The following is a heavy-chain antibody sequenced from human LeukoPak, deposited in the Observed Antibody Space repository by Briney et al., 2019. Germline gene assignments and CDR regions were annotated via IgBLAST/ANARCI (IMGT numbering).Heavy chain of an antibody. CDR3: ARDRGIVVVTAIRY. CDR2: ISYDGSNK. V-gene: IGHV3-30-3*01. J-gene: IGHJ4*02. Sequence: GGSLRLSCAASGFTFSSYAMHWVRQAPGKGLEWVAVISYDGSNKYYADSVKGRFTISRDNSKNTLYLQMNNLRAEDTAVYYCARDRGIVVVTAIRYWGQGTLVTVSS. D-gene: IGHD2-21*02. CDR1: GFTFSSYA.